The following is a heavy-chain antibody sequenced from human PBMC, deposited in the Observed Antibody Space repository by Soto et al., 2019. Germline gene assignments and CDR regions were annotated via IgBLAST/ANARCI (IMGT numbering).Heavy chain of an antibody. D-gene: IGHD3-3*01. J-gene: IGHJ5*01. CDR1: GFTFSSYA. Sequence: QVQLVQSGGGVVQPWGSLRLSCAASGFTFSSYAIHWVRQAPGKGLEWVADVSFDGSHKTYAVPVRGRFTISRDNSKKTVYLQMNSLRAEDTALYYCAKLGDAVSGYFDFWGQGTQVGVSS. CDR3: AKLGDAVSGYFDF. V-gene: IGHV3-30*18. CDR2: VSFDGSHK.